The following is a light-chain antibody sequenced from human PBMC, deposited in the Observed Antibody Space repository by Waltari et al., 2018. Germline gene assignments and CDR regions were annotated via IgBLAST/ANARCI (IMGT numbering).Light chain of an antibody. CDR2: AAS. CDR3: QQSYSTPPA. CDR1: QSISSY. V-gene: IGKV1-39*01. Sequence: DIQMTQSPSSLSASVGDRVTITCRASQSISSYLNCYQQKPGKVPKLLSYAASSLQSGVPSRFSGSGSGTDFTLTISSLQPEDFATYYCQQSYSTPPAFGQGTRLEIK. J-gene: IGKJ5*01.